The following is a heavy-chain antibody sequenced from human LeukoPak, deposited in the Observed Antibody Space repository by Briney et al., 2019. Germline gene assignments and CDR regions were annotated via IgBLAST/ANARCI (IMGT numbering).Heavy chain of an antibody. CDR2: IYYTGST. D-gene: IGHD3-3*01. CDR1: GCSISSYH. Sequence: SETLSLTCTVSGCSISSYHWNWIRQPPGKGLEWIGYIYYTGSTNYKPSLKSRVTISVDTSKNQFSLKLSSVTAADTAVYYCARGDYDFWSGYYFSFDYWGQGTLVTVSS. J-gene: IGHJ4*02. V-gene: IGHV4-59*08. CDR3: ARGDYDFWSGYYFSFDY.